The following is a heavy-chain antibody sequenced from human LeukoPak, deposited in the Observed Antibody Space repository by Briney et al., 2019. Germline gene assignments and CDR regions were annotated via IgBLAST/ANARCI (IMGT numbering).Heavy chain of an antibody. Sequence: GGSLRLSCAASGFTFGTYAMSWVRQAPGKGLEWVSAISGSGGSTYYADSVKGRFTISRDNSKNTLYLQMNSLRAEDTAVYYCAKDEDIVVVPAAMGFDPWGQGTLVTVSS. CDR1: GFTFGTYA. J-gene: IGHJ5*02. D-gene: IGHD2-2*01. CDR2: ISGSGGST. CDR3: AKDEDIVVVPAAMGFDP. V-gene: IGHV3-23*01.